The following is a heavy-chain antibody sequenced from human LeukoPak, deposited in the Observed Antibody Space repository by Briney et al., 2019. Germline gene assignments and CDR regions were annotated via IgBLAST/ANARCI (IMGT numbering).Heavy chain of an antibody. CDR2: MNPNSGNT. J-gene: IGHJ6*02. CDR1: GYTFTSYD. Sequence: ASVKVSCKASGYTFTSYDINWVRQATGQGLEWMGWMNPNSGNTGYAQKFQGRVTMTRNTSISTAYMELSSLRSEDTAVYYCARGSDYYYYYGMDVWGQGTTVTVSS. CDR3: ARGSDYYYYYGMDV. V-gene: IGHV1-8*01.